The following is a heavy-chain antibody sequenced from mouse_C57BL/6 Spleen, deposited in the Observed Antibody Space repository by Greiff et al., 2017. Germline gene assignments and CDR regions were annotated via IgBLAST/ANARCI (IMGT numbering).Heavy chain of an antibody. D-gene: IGHD1-1*01. V-gene: IGHV1-64*01. J-gene: IGHJ4*01. CDR2: IHPNSGST. CDR3: ARTTRLRLGGMDY. CDR1: GYTFTSSW. Sequence: QVQLQQPGAELVKPGASVKLSCKASGYTFTSSWMHWVKQRPGQGLEWIGMIHPNSGSTNYNETFKSKATLTVDKSSSTAYMQLSSLTSGDSAVYYFARTTRLRLGGMDYWGQGTSVTVSS.